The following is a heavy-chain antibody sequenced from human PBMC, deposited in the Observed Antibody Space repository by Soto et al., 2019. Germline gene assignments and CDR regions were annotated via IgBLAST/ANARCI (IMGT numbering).Heavy chain of an antibody. D-gene: IGHD2-15*01. Sequence: PSETLSLTCAVSGDTISTGGYSWAWIRQPPGKGLEWIGSIYYSGSTYYNPSLKSRVTISVDTSKNQFSLKLSSVTAADTAVYYCARHTPAISISDHWGQGTLVTVSS. J-gene: IGHJ4*02. CDR1: GDTISTGGYS. V-gene: IGHV4-39*01. CDR3: ARHTPAISISDH. CDR2: IYYSGST.